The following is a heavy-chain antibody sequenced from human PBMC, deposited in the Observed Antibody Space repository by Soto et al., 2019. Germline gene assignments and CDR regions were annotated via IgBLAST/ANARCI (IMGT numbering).Heavy chain of an antibody. Sequence: WQTLSLTCTVSGGSISSITYYWDWIRQPPGKGLEWIGSIYYNGSPYYNPTLKSRVTISVDTSKNQFSLKVNSVTAADTAVYYCARHGCSGGSCYSDYYYYYMDVWGKGTTVTVSS. CDR3: ARHGCSGGSCYSDYYYYYMDV. D-gene: IGHD2-15*01. J-gene: IGHJ6*03. V-gene: IGHV4-39*01. CDR2: IYYNGSP. CDR1: GGSISSITYY.